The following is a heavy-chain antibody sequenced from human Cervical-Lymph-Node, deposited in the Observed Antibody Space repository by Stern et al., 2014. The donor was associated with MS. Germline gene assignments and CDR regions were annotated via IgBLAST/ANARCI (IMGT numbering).Heavy chain of an antibody. V-gene: IGHV3-33*01. Sequence: VQLVESGGGVVQPGRSLRLACAASGFSLSDYAMHWVRQAPGKGLEWVAGSNNHYADSVKGRFTISRDNSKNTMYLQMKSLRAEDTAVYFCARGDVSGYNYGYFDHWGQGTLVTVSS. CDR1: GFSLSDYA. J-gene: IGHJ4*02. CDR3: ARGDVSGYNYGYFDH. CDR2: GSNN. D-gene: IGHD3-22*01.